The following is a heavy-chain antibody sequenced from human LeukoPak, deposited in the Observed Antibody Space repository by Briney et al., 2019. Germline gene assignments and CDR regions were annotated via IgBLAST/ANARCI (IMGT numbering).Heavy chain of an antibody. Sequence: PSETLSLTCSVSGGSISSSSYYWAWIRQPPGKGLEWIGSIYYSGSPYYNPSLKSRVTISVDTSKNQFSLKLSSVTAADTAVYYCARQGWELLAAFDIWGQGTMVTVSS. CDR1: GGSISSSSYY. D-gene: IGHD1-26*01. V-gene: IGHV4-39*01. CDR3: ARQGWELLAAFDI. CDR2: IYYSGSP. J-gene: IGHJ3*02.